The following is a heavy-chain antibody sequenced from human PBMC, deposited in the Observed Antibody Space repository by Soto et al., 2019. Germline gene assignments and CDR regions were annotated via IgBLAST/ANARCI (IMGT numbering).Heavy chain of an antibody. CDR3: AKDRRAGGNYGFYSDF. V-gene: IGHV3-23*01. D-gene: IGHD1-7*01. Sequence: EVQLLESGGGLVQPGGSLRLSCAASGFTFSSYGMTWVRQAPGKGLEWVSFSSATGAGTYYADSVKGRFTISRDTSKNTQYLQMTSLRADDTAVYYCAKDRRAGGNYGFYSDFWGQGALVIVSS. CDR1: GFTFSSYG. J-gene: IGHJ4*02. CDR2: SSATGAGT.